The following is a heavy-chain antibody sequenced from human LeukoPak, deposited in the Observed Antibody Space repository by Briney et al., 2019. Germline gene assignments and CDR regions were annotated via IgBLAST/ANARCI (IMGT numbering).Heavy chain of an antibody. D-gene: IGHD6-13*01. CDR2: ISIGGGGT. CDR3: ARCMVLSQGWCNWFDP. V-gene: IGHV3-23*01. J-gene: IGHJ5*02. Sequence: SGRSLRLSCAASGFDLTTYAMTWVRQAPAKGLEWVSSISIGGGGTYYADSVKGRFTISRDNSENTLHLQMNNLRVEDTARYFCARCMVLSQGWCNWFDPWGQGTLVTVSS. CDR1: GFDLTTYA.